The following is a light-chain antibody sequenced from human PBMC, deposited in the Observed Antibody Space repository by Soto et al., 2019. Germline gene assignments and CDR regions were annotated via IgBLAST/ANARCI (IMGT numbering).Light chain of an antibody. CDR2: EVT. CDR1: TSDIGAYNY. Sequence: QSALTQPASVSGSPGQSITISCTGATSDIGAYNYVSWYQQHPGRAPKLIIYEVTDRPSGVSSRFSGSKSGNTASLTISGLQADDEAYYYCCSFTRTNSLVFGRGTQLTVL. CDR3: CSFTRTNSLV. V-gene: IGLV2-14*01. J-gene: IGLJ2*01.